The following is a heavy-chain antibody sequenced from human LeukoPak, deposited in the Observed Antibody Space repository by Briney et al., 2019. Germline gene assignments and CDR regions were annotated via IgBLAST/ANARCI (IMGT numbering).Heavy chain of an antibody. CDR3: ARRGISQGYYMDV. CDR1: GGSIRSGDHY. D-gene: IGHD6-13*01. J-gene: IGHJ6*03. V-gene: IGHV4-39*01. Sequence: PSETLSLTCTVSGGSIRSGDHYWGWIRQPPGEGLEWIGRIYYSGSTYYNPSLKSRVTISVDTSKNQFSLKLSSVTAADTAVYYCARRGISQGYYMDVWGKGTTVTISS. CDR2: IYYSGST.